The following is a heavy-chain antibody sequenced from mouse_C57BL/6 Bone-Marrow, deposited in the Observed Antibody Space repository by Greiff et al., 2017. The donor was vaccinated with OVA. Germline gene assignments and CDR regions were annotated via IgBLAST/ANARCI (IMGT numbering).Heavy chain of an antibody. V-gene: IGHV1-5*01. CDR3: TREEALWYRFAH. CDR2: IYPGNSDT. Sequence: EVQLQQSGTVLARPGASVKMSCKTSGYTFTSYWMHWVKQRPGQGLEWIGAIYPGNSDTSYNQKFKGKAKLTAVTSASTAYMELSSLTNEDSAVYYCTREEALWYRFAHWGQGTLVTVSA. D-gene: IGHD2-1*01. CDR1: GYTFTSYW. J-gene: IGHJ3*01.